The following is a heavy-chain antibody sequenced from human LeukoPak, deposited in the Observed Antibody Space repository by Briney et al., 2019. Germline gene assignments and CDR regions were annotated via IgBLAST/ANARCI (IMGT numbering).Heavy chain of an antibody. D-gene: IGHD6-13*01. V-gene: IGHV1-2*02. CDR3: ARARYSSSWYWFDP. CDR1: GYTFTGYY. Sequence: GASVKVSCKASGYTFTGYYMHWVRQAPGQGLEWMGWINPNSGDTNYAQKFQGRVTMTRDTSISTAYMELSRLRSDDTAVYYCARARYSSSWYWFDPWGQGTLVTVSS. J-gene: IGHJ5*02. CDR2: INPNSGDT.